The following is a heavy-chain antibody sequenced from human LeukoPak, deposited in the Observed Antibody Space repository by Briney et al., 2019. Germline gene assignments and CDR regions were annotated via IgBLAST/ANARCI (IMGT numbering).Heavy chain of an antibody. V-gene: IGHV1-69*06. CDR3: ATELGYGSGRLYGMDV. CDR2: IIPIFGTA. D-gene: IGHD3-10*01. Sequence: SVKVSCKASGGTFSSYAICWVRQAPGQGLEWMGGIIPIFGTANYAQKFQGRVTMTEDTSTDTAYMELSSLRSEDTAVYYCATELGYGSGRLYGMDVWGQGTPGTVSS. CDR1: GGTFSSYA. J-gene: IGHJ6*02.